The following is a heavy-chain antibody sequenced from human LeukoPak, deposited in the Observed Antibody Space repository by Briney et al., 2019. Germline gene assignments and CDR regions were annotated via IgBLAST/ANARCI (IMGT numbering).Heavy chain of an antibody. CDR3: ATPTGTLNY. V-gene: IGHV3-23*01. J-gene: IGHJ4*02. Sequence: GRSLTLSCAASGFTFSSYGMSWIRQAPGKGLEWVSAISGSGGSTYYADSVKGRFTISRDNSKNTLYLQMNSLRAEDTAVYYCATPTGTLNYWGQGTLVTVSS. CDR2: ISGSGGST. D-gene: IGHD1/OR15-1a*01. CDR1: GFTFSSYG.